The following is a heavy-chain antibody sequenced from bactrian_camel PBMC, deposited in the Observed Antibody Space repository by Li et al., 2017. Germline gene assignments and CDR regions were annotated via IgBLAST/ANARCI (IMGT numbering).Heavy chain of an antibody. CDR2: IYPSGSTT. J-gene: IGHJ6*01. V-gene: IGHV3-2*01. CDR3: VRRLWNSDYSLGY. CDR1: GFTFSTYY. D-gene: IGHD4*01. Sequence: QVQPVESGGGLVQPGGSLRLSCAASGFTFSTYYMSWVRQAPGKGLEWVSGIYPSGSTTYYADSVKGRFTISRDNAENTVYLQMNSLKREDTAVYYCVRRLWNSDYSLGYWGQGTQVTVS.